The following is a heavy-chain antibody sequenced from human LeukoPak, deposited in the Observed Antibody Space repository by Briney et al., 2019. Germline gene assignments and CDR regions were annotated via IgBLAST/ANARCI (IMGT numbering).Heavy chain of an antibody. V-gene: IGHV1-2*02. CDR2: INPNSGGT. CDR3: ARKKMVRGAASVGYYYYYMDV. J-gene: IGHJ6*03. Sequence: GASLKVSCKASVYTFTGYYMHWVRQAPGQGREWMGWINPNSGGTNYAQKFQGRVTMTRDTSISTAYMELSRLRSDDTAVYYCARKKMVRGAASVGYYYYYMDVWGKGTTVTVSS. CDR1: VYTFTGYY. D-gene: IGHD3-10*01.